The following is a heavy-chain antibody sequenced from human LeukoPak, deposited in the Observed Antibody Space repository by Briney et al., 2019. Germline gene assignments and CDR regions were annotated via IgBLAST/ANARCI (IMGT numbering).Heavy chain of an antibody. V-gene: IGHV3-7*01. CDR2: IKQDGSEK. J-gene: IGHJ4*02. Sequence: PGGSLRLSCAASGFSFSSYWMSWVRQAPGKGLEWVANIKQDGSEKYYVDSVKGRFTISRDNAKNSLYLQMNSLRAEDTAVYYCARAAGVVPAAITPLGYYFDYWGQGTLVTVSS. D-gene: IGHD2-2*01. CDR3: ARAAGVVPAAITPLGYYFDY. CDR1: GFSFSSYW.